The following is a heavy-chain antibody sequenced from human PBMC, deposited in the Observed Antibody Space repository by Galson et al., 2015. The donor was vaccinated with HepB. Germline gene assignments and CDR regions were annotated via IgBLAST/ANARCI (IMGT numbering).Heavy chain of an antibody. J-gene: IGHJ4*02. CDR2: LNQDGRER. D-gene: IGHD6-13*01. Sequence: SLRLSCAASGFTFSSFWMNWVRQAPGKGLERVASLNQDGRERYYVDSVEGRFTISRDNAKNSVSQQMSSLRAEDTAIYYCARDGAADGIYLDSWGQGTLVTVSS. CDR1: GFTFSSFW. V-gene: IGHV3-7*03. CDR3: ARDGAADGIYLDS.